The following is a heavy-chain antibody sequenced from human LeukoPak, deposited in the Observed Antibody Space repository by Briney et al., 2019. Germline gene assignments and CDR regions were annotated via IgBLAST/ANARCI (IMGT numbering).Heavy chain of an antibody. V-gene: IGHV4-59*01. CDR1: GGSISSYY. D-gene: IGHD5-24*01. J-gene: IGHJ4*02. Sequence: KPSETLSLTCTVSGGSISSYYWSWIRQPPGKGLEWIGYIYYSGSTNYNPSLKSRVTISVDTSKNQFSLKLSSVTAADTAVYYCARVVKDDYLMDYWGQGTLVTVSS. CDR2: IYYSGST. CDR3: ARVVKDDYLMDY.